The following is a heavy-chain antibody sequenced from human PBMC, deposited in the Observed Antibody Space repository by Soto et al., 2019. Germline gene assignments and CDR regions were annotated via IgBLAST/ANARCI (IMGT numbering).Heavy chain of an antibody. V-gene: IGHV1-69*13. J-gene: IGHJ5*02. D-gene: IGHD2-2*01. Sequence: SVKVSCKASGGTFSSYAISWVRQAPGQGLEWMGGIIPIFGTANYAQKFQGRVTITADESTSTAYMELSSLRSEDTAVYYCARECSSTSCWSNWFDPWGQGTLVTVSS. CDR1: GGTFSSYA. CDR3: ARECSSTSCWSNWFDP. CDR2: IIPIFGTA.